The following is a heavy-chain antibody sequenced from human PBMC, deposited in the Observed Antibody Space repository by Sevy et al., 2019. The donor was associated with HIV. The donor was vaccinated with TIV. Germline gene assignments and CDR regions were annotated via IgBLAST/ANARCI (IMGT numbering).Heavy chain of an antibody. D-gene: IGHD3-10*01. J-gene: IGHJ3*02. CDR3: ARVGAGDAFDI. V-gene: IGHV3-74*01. CDR1: GFTFSSYW. Sequence: GSLRLFCAASGFTFSSYWMHWVRQAPGKGLVWVSRINSDGSSTSYADSVKGRFTISRDNAKNTLYLQMNSLRAEDTAVYYCARVGAGDAFDIWGQGTMVTVSS. CDR2: INSDGSST.